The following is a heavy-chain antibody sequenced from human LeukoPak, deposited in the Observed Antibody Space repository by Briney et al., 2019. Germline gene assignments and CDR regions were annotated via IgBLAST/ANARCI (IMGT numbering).Heavy chain of an antibody. CDR1: GVTFSTYW. Sequence: GGCLRLYCAASGVTFSTYWMHWVRQAPGKGLVWVSRINSDGDTTNYADSVKGRFTISRDNAKNTLYLQMNSLRAEDTAVYYCARDTYYYDSSGLDYWGQGTLVTVSS. V-gene: IGHV3-74*01. J-gene: IGHJ4*02. CDR3: ARDTYYYDSSGLDY. D-gene: IGHD3-22*01. CDR2: INSDGDTT.